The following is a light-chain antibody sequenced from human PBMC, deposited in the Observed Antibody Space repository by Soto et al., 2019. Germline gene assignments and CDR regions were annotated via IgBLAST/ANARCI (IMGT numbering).Light chain of an antibody. Sequence: EIVLTQSAVALSLSPLERATLSCIASQSVSSSYLAWYQQKPGQAPRLLIYGASSRATGIPDRFSGSGSGTDFTLTISRLEPEDFAVYYCQQYGSSPPWTFGQGTKVDIK. CDR1: QSVSSSY. CDR2: GAS. V-gene: IGKV3-20*01. CDR3: QQYGSSPPWT. J-gene: IGKJ1*01.